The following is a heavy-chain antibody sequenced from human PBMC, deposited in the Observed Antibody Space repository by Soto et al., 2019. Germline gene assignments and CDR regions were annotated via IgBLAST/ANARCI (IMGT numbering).Heavy chain of an antibody. D-gene: IGHD1-1*01. Sequence: XPVKVVWKASWYPGSRKPLGRVRQAHAQSLEWMGWINGGTGQTKHSHRFQGRVTITRDTSASTAYMELSSLRSEDTAVHYCARGKGMEENYYYYGLDICGKWTTVTASS. J-gene: IGHJ6*04. CDR1: WYPGSRKP. V-gene: IGHV1-3*01. CDR2: INGGTGQT. CDR3: ARGKGMEENYYYYGLDI.